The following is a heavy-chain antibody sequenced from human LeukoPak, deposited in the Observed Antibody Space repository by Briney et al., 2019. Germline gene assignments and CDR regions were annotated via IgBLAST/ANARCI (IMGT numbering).Heavy chain of an antibody. D-gene: IGHD6-25*01. CDR3: ARDRTSSGYYYYYMDV. V-gene: IGHV3-20*04. CDR1: GFTFDDYG. CDR2: IDWNGGST. Sequence: PGGSLRLSCAASGFTFDDYGMSWVRQAPGKGLEWVSGIDWNGGSTGYADSVKGRFTISRDNAKNSLYLQMNGLRAEDTALYYCARDRTSSGYYYYYMDVWGKGTTVTVSS. J-gene: IGHJ6*03.